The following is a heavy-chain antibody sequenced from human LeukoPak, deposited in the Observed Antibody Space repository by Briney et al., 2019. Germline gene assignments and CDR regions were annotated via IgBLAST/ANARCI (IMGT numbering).Heavy chain of an antibody. CDR1: GFTFSSYG. J-gene: IGHJ4*02. CDR2: IRYDGSNK. Sequence: PGGSLRLSCAASGFTFSSYGMHWVRQAPGKGLEWVAFIRYDGSNKYYADSVKGRFTVSRDNSKNTLYLQMNSLRAEDTAVYYCAKESSSWYGVDYWGQGTLVTVSS. CDR3: AKESSSWYGVDY. V-gene: IGHV3-30*02. D-gene: IGHD6-13*01.